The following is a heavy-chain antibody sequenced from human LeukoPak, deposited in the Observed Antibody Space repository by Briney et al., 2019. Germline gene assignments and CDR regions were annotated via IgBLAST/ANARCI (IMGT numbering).Heavy chain of an antibody. J-gene: IGHJ6*03. CDR1: GFTLSSYS. V-gene: IGHV3-21*01. Sequence: GGSLRLSCAAPGFTLSSYSMKWVRQAPGKGLEWVSSISSSSIYIYYADSVKGRFTISRDNAKNSLYLQMNSLRAEDTAVYYCARSELGYNYHYMDVWGKGTTVTVSS. D-gene: IGHD7-27*01. CDR2: ISSSSIYI. CDR3: ARSELGYNYHYMDV.